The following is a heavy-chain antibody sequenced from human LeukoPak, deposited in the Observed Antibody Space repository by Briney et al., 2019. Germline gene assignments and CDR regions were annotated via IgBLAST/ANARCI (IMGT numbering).Heavy chain of an antibody. J-gene: IGHJ4*02. D-gene: IGHD5-18*01. CDR1: GGSFSGYY. CDR3: ASRGYSYGLRRDVDY. Sequence: SETLSLTCAVYGGSFSGYYWSWIRQPPGKGLEWIGEINHRGSTNYNPSLKSRVTISVDTSKNQFSLKLSSVTAADTAVYYCASRGYSYGLRRDVDYWGQGTLVTVSS. V-gene: IGHV4-34*01. CDR2: INHRGST.